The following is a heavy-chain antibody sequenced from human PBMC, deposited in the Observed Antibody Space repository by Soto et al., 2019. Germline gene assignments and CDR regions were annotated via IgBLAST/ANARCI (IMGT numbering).Heavy chain of an antibody. V-gene: IGHV3-30*03. CDR2: SSSDGSNK. Sequence: GGSLRLSCAASGFTFSTYGMHWVRQAPGKGLEWVAVSSSDGSNKFYADYVQGRFTISRDNSKNTLYLQMNSLRVEDTAVYYCARELYSGSHSLRYWGQGNLVTVSS. CDR1: GFTFSTYG. D-gene: IGHD1-26*01. CDR3: ARELYSGSHSLRY. J-gene: IGHJ4*02.